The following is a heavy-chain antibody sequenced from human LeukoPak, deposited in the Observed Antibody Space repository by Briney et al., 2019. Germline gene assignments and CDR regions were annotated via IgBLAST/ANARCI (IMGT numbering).Heavy chain of an antibody. J-gene: IGHJ4*02. CDR3: ARDKTITMVRGVIITSLDY. V-gene: IGHV1-46*01. D-gene: IGHD3-10*01. Sequence: ASVNVSCKASGYTFTSYYMHWVRQAPGQGLEWMGIINPSGGSTSYAQKFQGRVTMTRDTSTSTVYMELSSLRSEDTAVYYCARDKTITMVRGVIITSLDYWGQGTLVTVSS. CDR2: INPSGGST. CDR1: GYTFTSYY.